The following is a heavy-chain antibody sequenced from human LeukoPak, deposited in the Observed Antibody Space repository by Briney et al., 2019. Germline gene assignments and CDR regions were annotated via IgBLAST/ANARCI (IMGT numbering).Heavy chain of an antibody. D-gene: IGHD4-17*01. CDR2: ISYDGSNK. CDR1: GFTFSSYG. J-gene: IGHJ6*02. Sequence: PGGSLRLSCAASGFTFSSYGMHWVRQAPGKGLEWVAVISYDGSNKYYADSVKGRFTISRDNSKNTLYLQMNSLRAEDTAVYYCAKDSVQRAGPRAPYGMDVWGQGTTVTVSS. V-gene: IGHV3-30*18. CDR3: AKDSVQRAGPRAPYGMDV.